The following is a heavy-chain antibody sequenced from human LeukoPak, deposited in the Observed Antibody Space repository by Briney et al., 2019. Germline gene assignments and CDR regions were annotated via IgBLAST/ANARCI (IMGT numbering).Heavy chain of an antibody. CDR3: ARSPYSSGWYLDY. Sequence: SETLSLTCAVSGASISSSNYYWGWVRQSPGKGLEWIGNIYSSGNTYYNASLKSRVTMYVDTSKNQFSLKLSSVTAADTAVYYCARSPYSSGWYLDYWGQGTLVTVSS. J-gene: IGHJ4*02. D-gene: IGHD6-19*01. CDR2: IYSSGNT. CDR1: GASISSSNYY. V-gene: IGHV4-39*01.